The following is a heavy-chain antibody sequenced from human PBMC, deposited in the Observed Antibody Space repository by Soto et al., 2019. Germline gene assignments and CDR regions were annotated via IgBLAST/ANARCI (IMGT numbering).Heavy chain of an antibody. V-gene: IGHV3-48*02. D-gene: IGHD5-18*01. CDR2: ISSSKTT. Sequence: EVQLVESGGGLVQPGESLRLSCTASGITFSSYSMNWVRQAPGKGLEWLSYISSSKTTYADSVKGRFTISRDNAKNSVNLQMNSLGDEDRVVYYCVGDQAVHTPRVHGTSWGRGPRATVSS. CDR3: VGDQAVHTPRVHGTS. J-gene: IGHJ5*02. CDR1: GITFSSYS.